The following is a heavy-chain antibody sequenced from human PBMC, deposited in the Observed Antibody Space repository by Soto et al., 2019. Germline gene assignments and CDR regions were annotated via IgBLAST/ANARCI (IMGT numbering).Heavy chain of an antibody. CDR1: GFNFDDYA. CDR2: IYSGGST. Sequence: GGSLRLSCAASGFNFDDYAMHWVRQAPGKGLEWVSVIYSGGSTYYADSVKGRFTISRDNSKNTLYLQMNSLRAEDTAVYYCARDQGWYANWGRGTLVTVSS. J-gene: IGHJ4*02. V-gene: IGHV3-53*01. D-gene: IGHD2-8*01. CDR3: ARDQGWYAN.